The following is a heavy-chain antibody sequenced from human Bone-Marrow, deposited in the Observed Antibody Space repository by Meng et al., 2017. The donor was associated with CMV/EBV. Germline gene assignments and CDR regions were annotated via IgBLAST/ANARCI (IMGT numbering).Heavy chain of an antibody. CDR3: ARDRYDFWSGYYRPYYYGMAV. D-gene: IGHD3-3*01. Sequence: GESLKISCAASGFTFSSYSMNWVRQAPGKGLEWVSSISSSSYIYYADSVKGRFTISRDNAKNSLYLQMNSLRAEDTAVYYCARDRYDFWSGYYRPYYYGMAVWGQGTTVTVSS. V-gene: IGHV3-21*01. J-gene: IGHJ6*02. CDR1: GFTFSSYS. CDR2: ISSSSYI.